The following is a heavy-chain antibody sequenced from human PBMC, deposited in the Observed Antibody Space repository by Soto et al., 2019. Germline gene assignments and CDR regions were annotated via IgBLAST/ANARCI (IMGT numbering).Heavy chain of an antibody. CDR2: IIPILGIA. CDR1: GGTFSSYA. CDR3: ARTTLGATAHDAFDI. Sequence: ASVKISCKASGGTFSSYAISWVRQAPGQGLEWMGRIIPILGIANYAQKFQGRVTITADKSTSTAYMELSSLRSEDTAVYYCARTTLGATAHDAFDIWGQGTMVTVSS. J-gene: IGHJ3*02. D-gene: IGHD1-26*01. V-gene: IGHV1-69*04.